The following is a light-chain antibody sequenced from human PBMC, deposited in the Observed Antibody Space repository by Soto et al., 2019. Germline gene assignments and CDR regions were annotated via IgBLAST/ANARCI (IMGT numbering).Light chain of an antibody. CDR1: SSDVGSSNL. Sequence: QSALTQPASVSGSPGQSITISCSGTSSDVGSSNLVSWYQQHPGKAPKLIIFEGDRRPSGVSGRFSGSKSGNTASLTISGLQAEDEADYYCCSFARRPTFYVFGTGTKVT. V-gene: IGLV2-23*01. J-gene: IGLJ1*01. CDR2: EGD. CDR3: CSFARRPTFYV.